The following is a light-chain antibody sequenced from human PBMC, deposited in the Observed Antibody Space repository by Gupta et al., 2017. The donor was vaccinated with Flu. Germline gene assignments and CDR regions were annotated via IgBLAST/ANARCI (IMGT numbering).Light chain of an antibody. CDR2: RNT. J-gene: IGLJ1*01. Sequence: SVLTQPPSVSGAPGQRVTISCTGSSSNIGAGYDVHWYKQLPGTAPKLLIYRNTNRPSGVPDRFSGSKSGTSASLAITGLQAEDETDYYCQSYDSSLSGFVFGTGTKVTVL. V-gene: IGLV1-40*01. CDR1: SSNIGAGYD. CDR3: QSYDSSLSGFV.